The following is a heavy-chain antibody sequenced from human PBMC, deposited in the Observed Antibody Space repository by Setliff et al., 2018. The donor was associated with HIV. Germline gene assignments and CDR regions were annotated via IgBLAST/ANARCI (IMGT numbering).Heavy chain of an antibody. CDR2: INHGGST. Sequence: SETLSLTCAVYGGSFSDYYWSWIRQSPGRGLEWIGEINHGGSTIYNPSLKSRVTISIDTSKNQFSLNLTSVTAADTAIYYCARGGITTIVRGVTYPYPLYYFDSWGQGTLVTVSS. D-gene: IGHD3-10*01. CDR1: GGSFSDYY. J-gene: IGHJ4*02. V-gene: IGHV4-34*01. CDR3: ARGGITTIVRGVTYPYPLYYFDS.